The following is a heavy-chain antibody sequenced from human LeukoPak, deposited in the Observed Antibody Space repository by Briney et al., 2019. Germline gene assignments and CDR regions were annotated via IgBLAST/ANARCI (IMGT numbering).Heavy chain of an antibody. J-gene: IGHJ6*03. CDR1: GYIFTSYD. Sequence: ASVKVSCKTSGYIFTSYDINWVRQATGQGLEWMGWINPNSGNTGYAQKFQGRVTITRNTSISTAYMELSNLRAEDTAVYYCAKSGFSRVFHYGSGSNYYYYMDVWGKGTTVTISS. V-gene: IGHV1-8*03. D-gene: IGHD3-10*01. CDR2: INPNSGNT. CDR3: AKSGFSRVFHYGSGSNYYYYMDV.